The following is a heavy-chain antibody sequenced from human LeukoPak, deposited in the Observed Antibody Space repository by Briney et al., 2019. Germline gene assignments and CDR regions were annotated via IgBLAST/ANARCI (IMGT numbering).Heavy chain of an antibody. V-gene: IGHV3-74*01. Sequence: GRSLRLSCAASGFTFSYYWMHWVRQAPGKGLVWVSRISSDGSSASYADSLKGRFTMSRDNAKNTLYLQMNSLRAEDTAVYYCARGSAAGDYWGQGTLVTVSS. CDR3: ARGSAAGDY. CDR2: ISSDGSSA. CDR1: GFTFSYYW. J-gene: IGHJ4*02. D-gene: IGHD3-10*01.